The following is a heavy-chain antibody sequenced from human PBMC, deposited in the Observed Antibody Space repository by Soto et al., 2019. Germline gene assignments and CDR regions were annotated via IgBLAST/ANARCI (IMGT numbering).Heavy chain of an antibody. CDR1: GYTFTSYG. CDR2: ISAYNGNT. Sequence: ASVKVSCKXSGYTFTSYGISWVRQAPGQGLEWMGWISAYNGNTNYAQKLQGRVTMTTDTSTSTAYMELRSLRSDDTAVYYCARVSSSWRKNWFDPWGQGTLVTVSS. CDR3: ARVSSSWRKNWFDP. D-gene: IGHD6-13*01. J-gene: IGHJ5*02. V-gene: IGHV1-18*01.